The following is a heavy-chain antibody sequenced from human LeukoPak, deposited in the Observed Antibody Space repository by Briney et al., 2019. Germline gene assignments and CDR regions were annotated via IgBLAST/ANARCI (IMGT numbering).Heavy chain of an antibody. D-gene: IGHD3-3*01. V-gene: IGHV4-34*01. CDR3: ARSARYYDFWSGCWFDP. Sequence: SETLSLTYAVYGGSFSGYYWSWIRQPPGKGLEWIGEINHSGSTNYNPSLKSRVTISVDTSKNQFSLKLSSVTAADTAVYYCARSARYYDFWSGCWFDPWGQGTLVTVSS. CDR2: INHSGST. J-gene: IGHJ5*02. CDR1: GGSFSGYY.